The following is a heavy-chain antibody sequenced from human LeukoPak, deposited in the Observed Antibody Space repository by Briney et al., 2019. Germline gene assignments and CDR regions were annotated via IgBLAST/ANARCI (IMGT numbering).Heavy chain of an antibody. V-gene: IGHV4-4*09. CDR1: GGSISSYY. J-gene: IGHJ4*02. CDR3: AGRIRNYHY. D-gene: IGHD4-11*01. CDR2: IYTSGST. Sequence: SETLSLTCTVSGGSISSYYWSWIRQPPGKGLEWIGYIYTSGSTNYNPSLKSRVTISVDTSKNQFSLKLSSVTAADTAVYYCAGRIRNYHYWGQGTLVTVSS.